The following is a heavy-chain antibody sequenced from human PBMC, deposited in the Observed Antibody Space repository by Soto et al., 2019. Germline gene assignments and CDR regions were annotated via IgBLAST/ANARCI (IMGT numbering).Heavy chain of an antibody. D-gene: IGHD2-21*01. CDR1: GDSISNYY. CDR2: FSYTGTT. CDR3: GRHLFSDV. J-gene: IGHJ6*02. Sequence: QVQLQESGPGLVKPSETLSLTCSVSGDSISNYYWNLIRQPPGKGLEWIGYFSYTGTTNYNPSLKSRRTISADTSINRFFLKLISVTAADAAVYYCGRHLFSDVWGQGTTVTVSS. V-gene: IGHV4-59*08.